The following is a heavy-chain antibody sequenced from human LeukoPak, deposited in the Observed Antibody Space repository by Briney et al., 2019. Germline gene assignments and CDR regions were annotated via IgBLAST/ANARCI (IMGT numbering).Heavy chain of an antibody. CDR1: GGTFSSYA. D-gene: IGHD2-15*01. CDR2: IIPIFGPA. Sequence: SVKVSCKASGGTFSSYAISWVRQAPGQGLEWMGGIIPIFGPANYAQKFQGRVTITADESTSTAYMELSSLRSEDTAVYYCARADCSGGSCYSSWFDPWGQGTLVTVSS. J-gene: IGHJ5*02. CDR3: ARADCSGGSCYSSWFDP. V-gene: IGHV1-69*13.